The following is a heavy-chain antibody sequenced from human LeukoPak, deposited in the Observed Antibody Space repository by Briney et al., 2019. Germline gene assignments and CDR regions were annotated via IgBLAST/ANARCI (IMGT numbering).Heavy chain of an antibody. V-gene: IGHV1-2*02. CDR1: GYTFTGCY. CDR3: ASLVNIAAAGDDAFDI. J-gene: IGHJ3*02. CDR2: INPNSGGT. D-gene: IGHD6-13*01. Sequence: GASVKVSCKASGYTFTGCYMHWVRQAPGQGLEWMGWINPNSGGTNYAQKFQGRVTMTRDTSISTAYMELSRLRSDDTAVYYCASLVNIAAAGDDAFDIWGQGTMVTVSS.